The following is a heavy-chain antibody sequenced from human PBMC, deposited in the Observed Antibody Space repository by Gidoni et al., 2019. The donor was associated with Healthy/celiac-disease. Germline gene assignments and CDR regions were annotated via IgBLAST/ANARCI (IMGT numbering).Heavy chain of an antibody. CDR1: GFTFDDYG. CDR3: ARDDYNMKGSDY. V-gene: IGHV3-20*01. J-gene: IGHJ4*02. CDR2: IKWNGGST. Sequence: EVQLVESGGGVVRPGGSLRLSCAASGFTFDDYGMSWVRQAPGKGLEWVSGIKWNGGSTGYADSVKGRFTIARDNAKNSLYLQMNSLRAEDTALYHCARDDYNMKGSDYWGQGTLVTVSS. D-gene: IGHD4-4*01.